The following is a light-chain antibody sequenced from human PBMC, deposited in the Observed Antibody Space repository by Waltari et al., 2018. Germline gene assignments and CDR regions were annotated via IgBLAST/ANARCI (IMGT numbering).Light chain of an antibody. CDR2: DAS. CDR1: QSVSSY. CDR3: QQRSNPFT. V-gene: IGKV3-11*01. Sequence: IVLTQSPAPLSLSPGERATLSFRASQSVSSYLAWYQQKPGQAPRLLIYDASNRATGIPARFSGSGSGTDFTLTISSLEPEDFAVYYCQQRSNPFTFGPGTKVDIK. J-gene: IGKJ3*01.